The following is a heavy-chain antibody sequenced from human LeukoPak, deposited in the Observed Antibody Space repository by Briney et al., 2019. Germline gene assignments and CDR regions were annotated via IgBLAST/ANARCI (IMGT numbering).Heavy chain of an antibody. D-gene: IGHD6-13*01. CDR1: GFTFSSFA. Sequence: GGSLRLSCAASGFTFSSFAMSWVRQAPGKGLEWVSTITGSGGTTYYADSVKGRFTISRDNSKNTLYLQMNSLRAEDTALYYCARESPVAATGRSWFDSWGQGTLVTVSS. CDR2: ITGSGGTT. V-gene: IGHV3-23*01. CDR3: ARESPVAATGRSWFDS. J-gene: IGHJ5*01.